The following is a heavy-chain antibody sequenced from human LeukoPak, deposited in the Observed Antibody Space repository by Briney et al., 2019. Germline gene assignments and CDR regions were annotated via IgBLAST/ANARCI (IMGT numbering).Heavy chain of an antibody. CDR2: INPSSGGT. J-gene: IGHJ6*03. Sequence: ASVKVSCKASGYTFTDYYMHWVRQAPGQGLEWMGWINPSSGGTNYAQKFQGRVTVTRDTSISTAYMDLSRLRSDDTAVYYCARGREDFILVPGTKRKSYYMDVWGKGTTVTVSS. D-gene: IGHD2-2*01. CDR1: GYTFTDYY. CDR3: ARGREDFILVPGTKRKSYYMDV. V-gene: IGHV1-2*02.